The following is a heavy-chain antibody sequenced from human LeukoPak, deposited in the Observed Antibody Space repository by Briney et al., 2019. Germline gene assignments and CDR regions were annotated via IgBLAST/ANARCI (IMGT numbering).Heavy chain of an antibody. CDR3: ASAGIAVAGTIFYFQH. CDR1: GYTFTSYG. V-gene: IGHV1-18*04. D-gene: IGHD6-19*01. Sequence: GASVKVSCKASGYTFTSYGISWVRQAPGQGLEWMGWISAYNGNTNYAQKLQGRVTMTTDTSTSTAYMELRSLRSDDTAVYYRASAGIAVAGTIFYFQHWGQGTLVTVSS. J-gene: IGHJ1*01. CDR2: ISAYNGNT.